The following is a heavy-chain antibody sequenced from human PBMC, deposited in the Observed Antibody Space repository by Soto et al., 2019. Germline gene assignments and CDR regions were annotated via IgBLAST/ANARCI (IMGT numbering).Heavy chain of an antibody. CDR1: GGSISSSSYY. CDR3: ARRRMGFDP. V-gene: IGHV4-39*01. J-gene: IGHJ5*02. Sequence: QLQLQESGPGLVKPSETLSLTCTVSGGSISSSSYYWGWIRQPPGKGLEWIGSIYYSGSTYYNPSLKSRVAMSVDTSKNQFSLKLSSVTAADTAVYYCARRRMGFDPWGQGTLVTVSS. CDR2: IYYSGST. D-gene: IGHD2-8*01.